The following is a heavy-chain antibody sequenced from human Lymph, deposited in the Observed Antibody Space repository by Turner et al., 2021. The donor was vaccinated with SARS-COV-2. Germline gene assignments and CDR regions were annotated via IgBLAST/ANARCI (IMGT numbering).Heavy chain of an antibody. V-gene: IGHV1-8*01. CDR1: GYTFTSYD. CDR2: MNPNSGNT. Sequence: QVQLVQSGAEVTKPGASVKVSCKASGYTFTSYDINGLRQATGQGLEWIGWMNPNSGNTGYAQKFQGRVTMTWNNSIRTAYMELSSLRSEDTDVYYCARGAQWTVWFDPWGQGTLVTVSS. D-gene: IGHD6-19*01. CDR3: ARGAQWTVWFDP. J-gene: IGHJ5*02.